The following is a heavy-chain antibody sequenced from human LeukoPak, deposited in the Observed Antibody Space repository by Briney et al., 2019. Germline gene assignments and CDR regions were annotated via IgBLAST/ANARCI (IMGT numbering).Heavy chain of an antibody. Sequence: GSSVKVSCKASGGTSSSYAISWVRQAPGQGLEWMGGIIPIFGTANYAQKFQGRVTITADKSTSTAYMELSSLRSEDTAVYYCARGRSYDSSGYLSYYYMDVWGKGTTVTVSS. J-gene: IGHJ6*03. CDR1: GGTSSSYA. V-gene: IGHV1-69*06. CDR2: IIPIFGTA. D-gene: IGHD3-22*01. CDR3: ARGRSYDSSGYLSYYYMDV.